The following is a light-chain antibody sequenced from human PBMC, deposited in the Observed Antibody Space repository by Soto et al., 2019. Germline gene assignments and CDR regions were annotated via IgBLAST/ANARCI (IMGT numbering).Light chain of an antibody. CDR3: SSYTSSSTPVV. Sequence: QSVLTQPASVSGSPGQSITISCTGTSSDVGGYNYVSWYQQHPGKAPKLMIYDVSNRPSGVSNRFSGSKSGNTASRTISGLQAEYEADYYCSSYTSSSTPVVFGGGTKLTVL. V-gene: IGLV2-14*01. CDR2: DVS. J-gene: IGLJ2*01. CDR1: SSDVGGYNY.